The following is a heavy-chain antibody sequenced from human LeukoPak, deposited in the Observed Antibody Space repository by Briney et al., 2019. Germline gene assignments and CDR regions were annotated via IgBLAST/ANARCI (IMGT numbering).Heavy chain of an antibody. D-gene: IGHD3-3*01. Sequence: ASVKVSCKASGYTFTGYYMHWVRQAPGQGLEWMGWINPNSGSTNYAQKFQGRVTMTRDTSISTAYMELSRLRSDDTAVYYCARERGGRYDFWSGPNDAFDIWGQGTMVTVSS. CDR1: GYTFTGYY. V-gene: IGHV1-2*02. CDR3: ARERGGRYDFWSGPNDAFDI. CDR2: INPNSGST. J-gene: IGHJ3*02.